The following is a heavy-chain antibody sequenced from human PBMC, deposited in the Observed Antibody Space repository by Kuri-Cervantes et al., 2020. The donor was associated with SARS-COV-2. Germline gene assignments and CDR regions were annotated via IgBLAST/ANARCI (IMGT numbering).Heavy chain of an antibody. CDR3: ARWEEADYYGMDV. Sequence: ASVKVSCKASGYTFTSYYMHWVRQAPGQGLGWMGIINPSGSSTSYAQKFQGRVTITADKSTSTAYMELSSLRSEDTAVYYCARWEEADYYGMDVWGQGTTVTVSS. CDR1: GYTFTSYY. CDR2: INPSGSST. D-gene: IGHD1-26*01. J-gene: IGHJ6*02. V-gene: IGHV1-46*01.